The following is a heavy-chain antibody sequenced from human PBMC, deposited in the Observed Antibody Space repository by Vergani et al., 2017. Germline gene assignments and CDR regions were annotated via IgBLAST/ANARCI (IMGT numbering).Heavy chain of an antibody. CDR2: ISGSGGST. CDR1: GFTFSSYA. CDR3: AKVLIVGATDYHYMDV. V-gene: IGHV3-23*01. J-gene: IGHJ6*03. D-gene: IGHD1-26*01. Sequence: EVQLLESGGGLVQPGGSLRLSCAASGFTFSSYAMSWVRQAPGKGLEWVSAISGSGGSTYYADSVKGRFTISRDNSKNTLYLQMNSLRAEDTAVYYCAKVLIVGATDYHYMDVWGKGTTVTVSS.